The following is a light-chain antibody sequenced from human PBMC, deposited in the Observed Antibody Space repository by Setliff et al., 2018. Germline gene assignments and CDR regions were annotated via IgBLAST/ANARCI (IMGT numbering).Light chain of an antibody. CDR1: SNDVWGHNY. V-gene: IGLV2-8*01. Sequence: QSALTQPPSASGSPGQSVTISCTGTSNDVWGHNYVSWYQQHPGKAPQLIIYDVTKRPSGVPDRFSGSKSGNTASLTVSGLQAEDEAEYYCNSYADSNIVLFGSGTKVTVL. J-gene: IGLJ1*01. CDR2: DVT. CDR3: NSYADSNIVL.